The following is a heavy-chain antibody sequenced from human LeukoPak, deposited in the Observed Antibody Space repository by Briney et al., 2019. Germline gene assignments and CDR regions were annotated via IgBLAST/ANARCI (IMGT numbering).Heavy chain of an antibody. J-gene: IGHJ3*02. CDR3: AAGEAFDI. V-gene: IGHV4-34*01. D-gene: IGHD1-14*01. CDR1: GGSSSGYY. Sequence: PSETLSLTCAVYGGSSSGYYWSWIRQPPGKGLEWIGEINHSGSTNYNPSLKSRVTISVDTPKNQFSLKLSSVTAADTAVYYCAAGEAFDIWGQGTMVTVSS. CDR2: INHSGST.